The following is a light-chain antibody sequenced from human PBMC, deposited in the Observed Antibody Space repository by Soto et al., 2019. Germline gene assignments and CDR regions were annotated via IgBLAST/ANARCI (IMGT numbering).Light chain of an antibody. CDR2: EVS. J-gene: IGLJ2*01. V-gene: IGLV2-11*01. Sequence: QSALTQPPSVSGSPGQSVTISCTGTSSDVGGYNYVSWYQQHPGKAPKLMIYEVSKRPSGVPDRFSGSKSGNTASLTISGLQAEDEADYYCSAYTHSNTVIFGGGTQLTVL. CDR3: SAYTHSNTVI. CDR1: SSDVGGYNY.